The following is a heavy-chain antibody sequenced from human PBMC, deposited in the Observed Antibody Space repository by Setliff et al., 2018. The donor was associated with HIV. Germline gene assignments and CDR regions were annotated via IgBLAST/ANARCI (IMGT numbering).Heavy chain of an antibody. J-gene: IGHJ4*02. Sequence: GASVKVSCKASGGTFSSYAISWVRQAPGQGLEWMGGIIPIFGTANYAQKFQGRVTITTDESTSTAYMELSSLRSEDTAVYYCATGRLRATSPFDNWGQGTLVTVSS. CDR2: IIPIFGTA. CDR1: GGTFSSYA. V-gene: IGHV1-69*05. CDR3: ATGRLRATSPFDN. D-gene: IGHD1-26*01.